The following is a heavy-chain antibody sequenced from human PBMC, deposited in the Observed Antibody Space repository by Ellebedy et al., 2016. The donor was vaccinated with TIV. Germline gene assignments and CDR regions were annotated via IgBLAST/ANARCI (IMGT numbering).Heavy chain of an antibody. CDR3: AKDPGYCSSTSCYRYFQH. CDR2: IRGSGVST. CDR1: GFTFSSYA. J-gene: IGHJ1*01. D-gene: IGHD2-2*02. Sequence: GGSLRLXXAASGFTFSSYAMSWVRQAPGKGLEWVSAIRGSGVSTYYADSVKGRFTISRDNSKNTLYLQMNSLRAEDTAVYYCAKDPGYCSSTSCYRYFQHWGQGTPVTVSS. V-gene: IGHV3-23*01.